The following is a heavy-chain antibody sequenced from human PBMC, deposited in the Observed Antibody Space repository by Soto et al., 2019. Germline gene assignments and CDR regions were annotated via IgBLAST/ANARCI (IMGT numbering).Heavy chain of an antibody. D-gene: IGHD3-22*01. J-gene: IGHJ4*02. Sequence: LRLSCAASGFTFSSYWMHWVRQAPGKGLVWVSRINSDGSSTSYADSVKGRFTISRDNAKNTLYLQMNSLRAEDTAVYYCARGANYYDSSGYYATDDWGQGTLVTVS. CDR1: GFTFSSYW. V-gene: IGHV3-74*01. CDR2: INSDGSST. CDR3: ARGANYYDSSGYYATDD.